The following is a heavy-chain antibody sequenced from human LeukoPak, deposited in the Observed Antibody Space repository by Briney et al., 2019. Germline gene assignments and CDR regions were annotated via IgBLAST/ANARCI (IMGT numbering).Heavy chain of an antibody. CDR2: IYSGGST. CDR3: ARGSSIAARTSDH. CDR1: GFIVSSNY. J-gene: IGHJ5*02. D-gene: IGHD6-6*01. Sequence: QPGGSLRLSCAASGFIVSSNYMSWVRQAPGQGLEWVSVIYSGGSTYYADSVKGRFTISRDNSTNTLYLQMHSLRAEDTAVYYCARGSSIAARTSDHWGQGTLVTVSS. V-gene: IGHV3-53*01.